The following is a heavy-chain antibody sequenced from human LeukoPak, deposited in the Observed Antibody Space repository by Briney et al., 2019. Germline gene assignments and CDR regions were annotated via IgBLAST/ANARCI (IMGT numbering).Heavy chain of an antibody. J-gene: IGHJ4*02. CDR3: ARLTGAASGTYYFDF. Sequence: GGSLRPSCAASGFIFDDYAMYWVRQAPGKGLEWVSGISWNSRIIDYADSVKGRFTISRDNAKTSLYLQMNSLTTEDTAFYYCARLTGAASGTYYFDFWGQGTLVTVSS. V-gene: IGHV3-9*01. CDR2: ISWNSRII. CDR1: GFIFDDYA. D-gene: IGHD1-26*01.